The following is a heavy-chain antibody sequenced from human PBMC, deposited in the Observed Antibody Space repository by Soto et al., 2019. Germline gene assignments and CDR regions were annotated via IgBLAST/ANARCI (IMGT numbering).Heavy chain of an antibody. CDR1: GFTFSSYG. CDR2: ISYDGSNK. D-gene: IGHD3-3*01. V-gene: IGHV3-30*18. CDR3: AKASDFWSGNDHGYFDL. J-gene: IGHJ2*01. Sequence: QVQLVESGGGVVQPGRSLRLSCAASGFTFSSYGMHWVRQAPGKGLEWVAVISYDGSNKYYADSVKGRFTISRENSKNTLYLQMNRLRAEDTAVYYCAKASDFWSGNDHGYFDLWGRGTLVTVSS.